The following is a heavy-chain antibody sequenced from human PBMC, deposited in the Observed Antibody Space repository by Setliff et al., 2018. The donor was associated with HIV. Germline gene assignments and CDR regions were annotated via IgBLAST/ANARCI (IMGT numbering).Heavy chain of an antibody. Sequence: SETLSLTCAVSGGSISSGSYYWSWIRQPPGKGLEWIGRTYTSGSTNYNTSLKSRVTISVDTSKNQFSLKLSSVTAADTAAYYCAAKPMIRGKPFDSWGQGTLVTV. CDR2: TYTSGST. V-gene: IGHV4-61*02. D-gene: IGHD3-10*01. CDR3: AAKPMIRGKPFDS. CDR1: GGSISSGSYY. J-gene: IGHJ5*01.